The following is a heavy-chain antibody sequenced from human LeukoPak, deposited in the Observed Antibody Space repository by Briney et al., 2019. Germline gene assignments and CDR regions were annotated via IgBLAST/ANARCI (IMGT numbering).Heavy chain of an antibody. CDR3: ARGGAAAAIDY. CDR1: GGSISSSSYY. Sequence: PSQTLSLTCTVSGGSISSSSYYWGWIRQPPGKGLEWIGSIYYSGSTYYNPSLKSRVTISVDTSKNQFSLKLSSVTAADTAVYYCARGGAAAAIDYWGQGTLVTVSS. J-gene: IGHJ4*02. V-gene: IGHV4-39*01. CDR2: IYYSGST. D-gene: IGHD6-13*01.